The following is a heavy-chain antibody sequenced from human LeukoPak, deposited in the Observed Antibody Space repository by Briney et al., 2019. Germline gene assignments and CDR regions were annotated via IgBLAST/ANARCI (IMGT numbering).Heavy chain of an antibody. CDR2: ISSSSSYI. V-gene: IGHV3-21*01. D-gene: IGHD3-22*01. CDR1: GFTFSSYS. Sequence: GGSLRLSCAASGFTFSSYSMNWVRQAPGKGLEWVSSISSSSSYIYYADSVKGRFTISRDNAKNSLYLQMNRLRAEDTAVYYCARDPPGSGFSLDYWGQGTPVTVSS. J-gene: IGHJ4*02. CDR3: ARDPPGSGFSLDY.